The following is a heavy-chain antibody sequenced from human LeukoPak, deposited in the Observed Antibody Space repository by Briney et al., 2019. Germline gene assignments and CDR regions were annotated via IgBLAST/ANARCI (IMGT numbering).Heavy chain of an antibody. Sequence: SVKVSCKASGGTFSRYAISGLRQAPGQGLEGMGRSIPIFGIANYAQKFQGRVTINADKYTRKAYIELNSLRSEETHVYYCAREAVAGEYFQHWGQGTLVSVSS. D-gene: IGHD6-19*01. CDR3: AREAVAGEYFQH. CDR2: SIPIFGIA. CDR1: GGTFSRYA. V-gene: IGHV1-69*04. J-gene: IGHJ1*01.